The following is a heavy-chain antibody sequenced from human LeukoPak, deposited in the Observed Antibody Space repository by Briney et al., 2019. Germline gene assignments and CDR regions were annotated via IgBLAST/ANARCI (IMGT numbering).Heavy chain of an antibody. J-gene: IGHJ4*02. Sequence: GGSLRLSCAASGFTFSIYGMHWVRQAPGKGLEWVAFIRYGGNNEYYADSVKGRFTISRDNSKNTLYLQMNSLRAEDTAVYYCAKDQSTDYYDTSGPKGYWGQGTLVTVSS. CDR3: AKDQSTDYYDTSGPKGY. V-gene: IGHV3-30*02. CDR1: GFTFSIYG. CDR2: IRYGGNNE. D-gene: IGHD3-22*01.